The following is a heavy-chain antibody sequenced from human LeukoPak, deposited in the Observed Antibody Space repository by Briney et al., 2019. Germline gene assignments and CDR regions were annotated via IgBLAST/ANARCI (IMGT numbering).Heavy chain of an antibody. D-gene: IGHD3-22*01. Sequence: PGGSLRLSCAASGFTVRSNYMSWVRQAPGKGLEWVSVIYSGGNTYYADSVKGRFTISRDNSKNTLYLQMTSLRAEDTAVYYCARADYYDSSGYNDYWGQGTLVTVSS. CDR3: ARADYYDSSGYNDY. CDR2: IYSGGNT. J-gene: IGHJ4*02. CDR1: GFTVRSNY. V-gene: IGHV3-53*01.